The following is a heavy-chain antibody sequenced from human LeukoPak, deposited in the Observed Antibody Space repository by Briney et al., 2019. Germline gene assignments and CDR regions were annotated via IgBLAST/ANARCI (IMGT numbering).Heavy chain of an antibody. J-gene: IGHJ4*02. CDR1: GFTFSSYG. CDR3: AREIWFGELGYFDY. Sequence: GRSLRLSCAASGFTFSSYGMHWVRQAPGKGLEWVAVISYDGSNKYYEDSVKGRFTISRDNSKNTLYLQMNSLRAEDTAVYYCAREIWFGELGYFDYWGQGTLVTVSS. D-gene: IGHD3-10*01. V-gene: IGHV3-30*03. CDR2: ISYDGSNK.